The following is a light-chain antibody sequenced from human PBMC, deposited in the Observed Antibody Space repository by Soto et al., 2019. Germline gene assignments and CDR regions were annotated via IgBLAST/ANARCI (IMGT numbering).Light chain of an antibody. CDR3: QQRSNWPPIT. J-gene: IGKJ5*01. V-gene: IGKV3-11*01. CDR2: DAS. Sequence: EIVMTQSPATLSVSPGERATLSCRASQSISNSLAWYQQKPGQAPRLLIHDASTRATGIAARFSGSGSGTDFTLTISSLEPEDFAVYYCQQRSNWPPITFGQGTRLEIK. CDR1: QSISNS.